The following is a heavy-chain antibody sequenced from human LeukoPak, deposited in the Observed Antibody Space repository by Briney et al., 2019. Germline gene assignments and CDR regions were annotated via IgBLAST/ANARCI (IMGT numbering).Heavy chain of an antibody. Sequence: ASVKVSCKASGGTFNKYSISWVRQAPGQGLEWMGGIIPMLGIVNYVQRFQGRVTITTDEPTSTAYMELTSLRSEDTAVYYCVRGPYHDSHWYSWFDPWGQGTLVTVSS. CDR3: VRGPYHDSHWYSWFDP. V-gene: IGHV1-69*05. D-gene: IGHD3-22*01. J-gene: IGHJ5*02. CDR1: GGTFNKYS. CDR2: IIPMLGIV.